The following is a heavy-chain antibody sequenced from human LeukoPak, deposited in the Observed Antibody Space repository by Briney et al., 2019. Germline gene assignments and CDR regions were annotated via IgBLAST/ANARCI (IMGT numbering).Heavy chain of an antibody. Sequence: ASVKVSCKASGYTFTGYYMHWVRQAPGQGLEWMGWINPNSGGTNYAQKFQGRVTMTRDTSISTAYMELSRLRSDDTAVYYCARDNRIAAAHWFDYWGQGTLVTVSS. CDR2: INPNSGGT. J-gene: IGHJ4*02. CDR1: GYTFTGYY. D-gene: IGHD6-13*01. CDR3: ARDNRIAAAHWFDY. V-gene: IGHV1-2*02.